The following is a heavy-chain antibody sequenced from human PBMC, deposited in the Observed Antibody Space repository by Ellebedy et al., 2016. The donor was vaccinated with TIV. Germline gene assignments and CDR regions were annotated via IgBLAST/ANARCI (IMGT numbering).Heavy chain of an antibody. J-gene: IGHJ5*02. CDR2: ISAYNGNT. D-gene: IGHD2-8*01. V-gene: IGHV1-18*04. CDR1: GYTFTSYG. CDR3: ARDRYCTNGVCSGWFDP. Sequence: ASVKVSXXASGYTFTSYGISWVRQAPGQGLEWMGWISAYNGNTNYAQKLQGRVTTTTDTSTSTAYMELRSLRSDDTAVYYCARDRYCTNGVCSGWFDPWGQGTLVTVSS.